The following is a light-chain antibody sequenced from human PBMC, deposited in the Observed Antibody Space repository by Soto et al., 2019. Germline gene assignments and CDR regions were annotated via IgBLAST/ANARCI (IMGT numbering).Light chain of an antibody. CDR2: ANS. CDR1: TSNIGAGYD. CDR3: AAWDDSLSVYV. J-gene: IGLJ1*01. V-gene: IGLV1-40*01. Sequence: QSVLTQPPSVSGAPGQRVIVSCTGSTSNIGAGYDVHWYQQLPGTSPKLLIFANSNRPSGVPDRFSDSKSGTSASLAISGLRSEDEADYYCAAWDDSLSVYVFGTGTKVTVL.